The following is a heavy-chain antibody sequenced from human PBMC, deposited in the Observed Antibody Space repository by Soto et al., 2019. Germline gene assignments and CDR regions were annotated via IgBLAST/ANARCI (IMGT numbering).Heavy chain of an antibody. V-gene: IGHV1-69*02. CDR2: INPLLGIA. Sequence: QVQLVQSGAEVKKPGASVKVSCKASGGTFSSYTISWVRQAPGQGLEWMGRINPLLGIATYAQKFQGRVPITADKSTSTAYMELSSLRSEDTAVYYCARRTTRNWFDPWGQGTLVTVSS. CDR1: GGTFSSYT. CDR3: ARRTTRNWFDP. J-gene: IGHJ5*02. D-gene: IGHD1-26*01.